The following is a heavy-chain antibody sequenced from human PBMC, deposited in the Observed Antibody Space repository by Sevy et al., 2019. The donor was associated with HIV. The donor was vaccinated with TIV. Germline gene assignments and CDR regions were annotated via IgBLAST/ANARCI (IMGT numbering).Heavy chain of an antibody. J-gene: IGHJ6*02. D-gene: IGHD3-10*01. CDR3: AGGSGTDYLYSYHYAMDV. CDR2: FTGSGGTT. Sequence: GGSLRLSCVASGFSFSTYAMNWVRQAPGKGLEWVSGFTGSGGTTYYADSVKGRFTISRDNSKNTLYLQMNSLRAEDTAVYYCAGGSGTDYLYSYHYAMDVWGQGTTVTVSS. V-gene: IGHV3-23*01. CDR1: GFSFSTYA.